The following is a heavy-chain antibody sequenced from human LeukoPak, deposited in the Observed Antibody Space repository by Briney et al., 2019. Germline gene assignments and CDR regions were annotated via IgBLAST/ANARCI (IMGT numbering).Heavy chain of an antibody. CDR2: IKSKTDGGTT. CDR3: TSSKASSGYYYYYYGMDV. V-gene: IGHV3-15*07. D-gene: IGHD3-22*01. Sequence: SGGSLGLSCAASGFTFSNAWMNWVRQAPGKGLEWVGRIKSKTDGGTTDYAAPVKGRFTISRDDSKNTLYLQMNSLKTEDTAVYYCTSSKASSGYYYYYYGMDVWGQGTTVTVSS. J-gene: IGHJ6*02. CDR1: GFTFSNAW.